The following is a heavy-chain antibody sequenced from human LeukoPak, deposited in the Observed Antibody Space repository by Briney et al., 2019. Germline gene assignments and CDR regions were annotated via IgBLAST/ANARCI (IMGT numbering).Heavy chain of an antibody. Sequence: GGSLRLSCAASGFTFSSYWMSWVRQAPGKGLEWVSGISGSGGNTYYADSVKGRFTISRDNSKNTLYLQMNSLRAEDTAVYYCAKLPVSYSSGWSVFDYWGQGNLVTVSS. D-gene: IGHD6-19*01. J-gene: IGHJ4*02. CDR3: AKLPVSYSSGWSVFDY. V-gene: IGHV3-23*01. CDR2: ISGSGGNT. CDR1: GFTFSSYW.